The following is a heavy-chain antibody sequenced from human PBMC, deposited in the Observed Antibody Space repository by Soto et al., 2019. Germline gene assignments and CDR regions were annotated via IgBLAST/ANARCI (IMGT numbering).Heavy chain of an antibody. D-gene: IGHD2-15*01. CDR1: GGSIRNVY. CDR3: ARAHAPTLPFDY. J-gene: IGHJ4*02. V-gene: IGHV4-59*01. CDR2: IFHSGNA. Sequence: PSETLSLTCTVSGGSIRNVYWSWIRQPPGKGLEWIGFIFHSGNAKYNPSLKSRVTMSVDTPKNQFSLSLDSVTAADTAVYFCARAHAPTLPFDYWGQGTLVTVSS.